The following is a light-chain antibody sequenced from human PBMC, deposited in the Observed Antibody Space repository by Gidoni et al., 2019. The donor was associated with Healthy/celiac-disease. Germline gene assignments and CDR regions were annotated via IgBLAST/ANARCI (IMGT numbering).Light chain of an antibody. Sequence: ETVLTQSPGTLSLSPGERATLSCRASQSVSSSYLAWYQQKPGQAPRLLIYGASSRAPGIPDRFSGSGSGTDFTLTISRLEPEDFAVYYCQQYGSSKGLTFGGGTKVEIK. CDR2: GAS. V-gene: IGKV3-20*01. J-gene: IGKJ4*01. CDR1: QSVSSSY. CDR3: QQYGSSKGLT.